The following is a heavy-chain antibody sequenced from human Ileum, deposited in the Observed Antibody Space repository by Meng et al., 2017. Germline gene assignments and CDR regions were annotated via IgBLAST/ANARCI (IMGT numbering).Heavy chain of an antibody. J-gene: IGHJ4*02. D-gene: IGHD6-19*01. V-gene: IGHV3-66*02. Sequence: GESLKISCAASGFTVSSNYMSWVRQAPGKGLEWVSVIYTSGATSYSDSVKGRFSISRDISKNTLYLQMNSLRAEDTAVYYCASSNSGWYEHRLDYWGQGTLVTGAS. CDR2: IYTSGAT. CDR3: ASSNSGWYEHRLDY. CDR1: GFTVSSNY.